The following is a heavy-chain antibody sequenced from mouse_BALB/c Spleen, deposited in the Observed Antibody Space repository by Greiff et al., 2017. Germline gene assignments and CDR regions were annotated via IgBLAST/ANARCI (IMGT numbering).Heavy chain of an antibody. V-gene: IGHV1-15*01. Sequence: VKLQQSGAELVRPGASVTLSCKASGYTFTDYEMHWVKQTPVHGLEWIGAIDPETGGTAYNQKFKGKATLTADKSSSTAYMELRSLTSEDSAVYYCTLNWVFDYWGQGTTLTVSS. CDR2: IDPETGGT. CDR3: TLNWVFDY. CDR1: GYTFTDYE. J-gene: IGHJ2*01. D-gene: IGHD4-1*01.